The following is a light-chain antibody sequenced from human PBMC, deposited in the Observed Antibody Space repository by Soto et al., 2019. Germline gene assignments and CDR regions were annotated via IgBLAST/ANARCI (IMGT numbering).Light chain of an antibody. J-gene: IGKJ1*01. CDR1: QSVSSN. Sequence: EIVMTQSPATLSVSPGERATLSCRASQSVSSNLAWYQQKPGQAPRLLIYGASARATGIPARFSGSGSGTEFTLTISSLQSEDFAVYYCLHYNNWPPWTFGQGTKVEI. CDR3: LHYNNWPPWT. V-gene: IGKV3-15*01. CDR2: GAS.